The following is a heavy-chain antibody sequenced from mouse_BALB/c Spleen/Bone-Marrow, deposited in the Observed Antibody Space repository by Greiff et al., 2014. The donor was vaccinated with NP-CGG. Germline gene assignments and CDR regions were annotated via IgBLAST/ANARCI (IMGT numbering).Heavy chain of an antibody. CDR1: GYTFTSYW. CDR3: ASYYDYDGRGY. V-gene: IGHV1-87*01. CDR2: IYPGDGDT. J-gene: IGHJ2*01. Sequence: VQLQQSGVELARPGASVKLSCKASGYTFTSYWMQWVKQRPGQGLEWIGAIYPGDGDTRYTQKFKGKATLTADKSSSTAYMQLSSLASEDSAVYYCASYYDYDGRGYWGQGTTLTVSS. D-gene: IGHD2-4*01.